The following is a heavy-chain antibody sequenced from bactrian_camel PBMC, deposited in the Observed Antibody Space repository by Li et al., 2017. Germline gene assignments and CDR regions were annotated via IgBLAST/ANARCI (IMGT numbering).Heavy chain of an antibody. CDR3: AADRRYTYCSGGLPGKLVDFAY. J-gene: IGHJ6*01. Sequence: DVQLVESGGGLVQPGGSLRLSCAASGFSFSNYYMSWVRQAPGKGLEWVSLISSGGSTLYADSVKGRFTISKDNAKNTLYLLMNSLKPEDTAVYYCAADRRYTYCSGGLPGKLVDFAYWGKGTQVTVS. V-gene: IGHV3S40*01. CDR1: GFSFSNYY. CDR2: LISSGGST. D-gene: IGHD2*01.